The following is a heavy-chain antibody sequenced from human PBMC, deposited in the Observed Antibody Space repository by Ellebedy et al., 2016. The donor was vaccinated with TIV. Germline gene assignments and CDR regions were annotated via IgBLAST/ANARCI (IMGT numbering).Heavy chain of an antibody. V-gene: IGHV4-34*01. CDR1: GGSFSGYY. D-gene: IGHD4-11*01. CDR2: INHSGST. CDR3: ARRALQYRYYYMDV. Sequence: SQTLSLTXXVYGGSFSGYYWSWIRQPPGKGLEWIGEINHSGSTNYNPSLKSRVTISVDTSKNQFSLKLSSVTAADTAVYYCARRALQYRYYYMDVWGKGTTVTVSS. J-gene: IGHJ6*03.